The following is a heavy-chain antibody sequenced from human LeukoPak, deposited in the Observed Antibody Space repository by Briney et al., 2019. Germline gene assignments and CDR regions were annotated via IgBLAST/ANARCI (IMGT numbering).Heavy chain of an antibody. CDR3: ARNLGYCSSTSCYGLWAFDI. CDR1: GYTFTGYY. V-gene: IGHV1-2*04. CDR2: INPNSGGT. D-gene: IGHD2-2*01. J-gene: IGHJ3*02. Sequence: ASVTVSFTASGYTFTGYYMHWVRQAPGQGLEWMGWINPNSGGTNYAQKFQGWVTMTRDTSISTAYMELSRLRSDDTAVYYCARNLGYCSSTSCYGLWAFDIWGQGTMVTISS.